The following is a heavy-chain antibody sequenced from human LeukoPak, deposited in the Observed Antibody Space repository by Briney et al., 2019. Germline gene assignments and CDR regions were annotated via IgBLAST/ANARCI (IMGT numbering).Heavy chain of an antibody. Sequence: SETLSLTCTVSGGSISSSDYYWGWIRQPPGKGLEWIGNFYYSGSTHYNPSLKSRVTISVDTSNNQFSLKLNSVTAADTAVYYCAREGYRGGGFDFWGQGTLVTVSS. D-gene: IGHD5-12*01. CDR3: AREGYRGGGFDF. V-gene: IGHV4-39*07. J-gene: IGHJ4*02. CDR2: FYYSGST. CDR1: GGSISSSDYY.